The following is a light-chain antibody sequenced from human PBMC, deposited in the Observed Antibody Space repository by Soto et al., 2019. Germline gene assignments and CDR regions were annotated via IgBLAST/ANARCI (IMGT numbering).Light chain of an antibody. CDR1: RSDVGGYNY. V-gene: IGLV2-14*01. CDR2: DVS. CDR3: SSYTSSSTLG. Sequence: QSALTQPASVSGSPGQSITISCTGTRSDVGGYNYVSWYQQHPGKAPKLMIYDVSNRPSGVSNRFSGSKSGNTSSLTISGLQAEDEADNYCSSYTSSSTLGFGTGTKRTVL. J-gene: IGLJ6*01.